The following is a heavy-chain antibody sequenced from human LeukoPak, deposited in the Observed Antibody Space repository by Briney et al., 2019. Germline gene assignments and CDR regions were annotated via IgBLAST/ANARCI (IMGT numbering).Heavy chain of an antibody. CDR1: GFPFSNAW. D-gene: IGHD2-2*01. J-gene: IGHJ4*02. CDR3: TTGVVPAAKYYFDY. CDR2: MKSKTDGGTT. V-gene: IGHV3-15*01. Sequence: GSLRLSCAASGFPFSNAWMSWVRQAPGKGLEWVGRMKSKTDGGTTDYAAPVKGRFTISRDDSKNTLYLQMNSLKTEDTAVYYCTTGVVPAAKYYFDYWGQGTLVTVSS.